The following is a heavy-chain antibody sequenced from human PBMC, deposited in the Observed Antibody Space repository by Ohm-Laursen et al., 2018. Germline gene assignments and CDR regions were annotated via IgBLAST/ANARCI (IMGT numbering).Heavy chain of an antibody. CDR3: ARSSTDRYYDSSGYYLYYFDY. V-gene: IGHV1-69*01. J-gene: IGHJ4*02. Sequence: SSVKVSCKASGGTFSSYAISWVRQAPGQGLEWMGGIIPIFGTANYAQKFQGRVTITADESTSTAYMELSSLRSEDTAVYYCARSSTDRYYDSSGYYLYYFDYWGQGTLVTVSS. CDR2: IIPIFGTA. CDR1: GGTFSSYA. D-gene: IGHD3-22*01.